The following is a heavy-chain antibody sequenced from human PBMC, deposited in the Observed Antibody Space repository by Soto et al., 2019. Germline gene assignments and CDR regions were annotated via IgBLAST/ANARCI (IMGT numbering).Heavy chain of an antibody. V-gene: IGHV3-23*01. Sequence: GGSLRLSCAASGFTLSSYAMSWVRQAPGKGLEWVSTFSGTGGYTYYADSVKGRFTISRDDPKNTLFLHMNSLRAADTAVYYCARGQRALITYGPFDPWGQGTLVTVS. J-gene: IGHJ5*02. CDR1: GFTLSSYA. D-gene: IGHD4-17*01. CDR3: ARGQRALITYGPFDP. CDR2: FSGTGGYT.